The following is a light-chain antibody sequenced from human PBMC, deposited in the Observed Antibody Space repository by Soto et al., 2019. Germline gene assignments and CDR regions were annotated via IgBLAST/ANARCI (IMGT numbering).Light chain of an antibody. V-gene: IGKV1-39*01. CDR1: QSISNY. CDR3: QQSYSTPFT. CDR2: AAS. Sequence: DIQMTQSPSSLSASVGDSVTITCRASQSISNYLNWYQQKPGKAPKLLVYAASSLQSGVPSRFSGSGSGTDFTLTISSLQPEECATYYCQQSYSTPFTFGPGTKVDIK. J-gene: IGKJ3*01.